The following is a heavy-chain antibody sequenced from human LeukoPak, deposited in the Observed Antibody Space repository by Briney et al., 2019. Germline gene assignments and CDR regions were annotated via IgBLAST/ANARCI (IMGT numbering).Heavy chain of an antibody. J-gene: IGHJ4*02. CDR1: GASISSNW. D-gene: IGHD4-17*01. Sequence: SGTLSLTCAVSGASISSNWWNWVRQPPGKGLEWIGEIHHSGSANYNPSLKSRVTISLDTSENHFSLRLSSVTAADTAVYYCARGGLYGDYVVYWGQGTLITVSS. V-gene: IGHV4-4*02. CDR2: IHHSGSA. CDR3: ARGGLYGDYVVY.